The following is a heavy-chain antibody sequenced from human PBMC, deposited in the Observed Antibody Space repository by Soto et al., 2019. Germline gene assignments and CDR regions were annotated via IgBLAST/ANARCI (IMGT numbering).Heavy chain of an antibody. CDR3: ARGGRTTIFGVVIYYYGMDV. D-gene: IGHD3-3*01. Sequence: AVYGGSFSGYYWSWIRQPPGKGLEWIGEINHSGSTNYNPSLKSRVTISVDTSKNQFSLKLSSVTAADTAVYYCARGGRTTIFGVVIYYYGMDVWGQGTKVTVSS. CDR1: GGSFSGYY. CDR2: INHSGST. J-gene: IGHJ6*02. V-gene: IGHV4-34*01.